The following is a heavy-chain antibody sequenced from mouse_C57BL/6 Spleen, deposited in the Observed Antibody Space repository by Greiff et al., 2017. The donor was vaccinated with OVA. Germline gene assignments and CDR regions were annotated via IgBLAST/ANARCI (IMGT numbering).Heavy chain of an antibody. CDR3: ARSRGYYSNSYWYFDV. J-gene: IGHJ1*03. V-gene: IGHV1-53*01. D-gene: IGHD2-5*01. CDR2: INPSNGGT. Sequence: QVQLQQPGTELVKPGASVKLSCKASGYTFTSYWMHWVKQRPGQGLEWIGNINPSNGGTNYNEKFKSQATLTVDKSSSTAYMQLSSLTSEDSAVYYCARSRGYYSNSYWYFDVWGTGTTVTVSS. CDR1: GYTFTSYW.